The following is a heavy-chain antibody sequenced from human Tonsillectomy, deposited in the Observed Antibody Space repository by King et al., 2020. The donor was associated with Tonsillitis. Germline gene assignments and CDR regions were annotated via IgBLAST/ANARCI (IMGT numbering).Heavy chain of an antibody. CDR2: ISDIAGGT. J-gene: IGHJ6*03. D-gene: IGHD3-3*01. CDR3: AKLLRSGYHLYYMDV. Sequence: VQLVESGGGLVQPGGSLRLSCAASGFTFSSFAMTWVRQAPGKGLEWVSSISDIAGGTYYADSVNGRLTISRDNSKNTLYLQVNGLRAEDTAVYYCAKLLRSGYHLYYMDVWGKGTTVTVSS. V-gene: IGHV3-23*04. CDR1: GFTFSSFA.